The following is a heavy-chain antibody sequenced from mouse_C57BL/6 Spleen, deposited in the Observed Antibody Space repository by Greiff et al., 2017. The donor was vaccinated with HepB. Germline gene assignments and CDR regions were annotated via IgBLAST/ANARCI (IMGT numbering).Heavy chain of an antibody. CDR3: TRASIGLYSRYFDV. V-gene: IGHV1-15*01. D-gene: IGHD2-5*01. CDR2: IDPETGGT. CDR1: GYTFTDYE. Sequence: QVQLQQSGAELVRPGASVTLSCKASGYTFTDYEMHWVKQTPVHGLEWIGAIDPETGGTAYNQKFKGKAILTADKSSSTAYMELRSLTSEDSAVYYCTRASIGLYSRYFDVWGTGTTVTVSS. J-gene: IGHJ1*03.